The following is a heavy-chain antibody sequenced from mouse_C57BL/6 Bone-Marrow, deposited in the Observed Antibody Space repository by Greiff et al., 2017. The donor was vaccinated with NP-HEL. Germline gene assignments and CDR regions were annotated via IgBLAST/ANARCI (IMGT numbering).Heavy chain of an antibody. CDR3: VRQACRLRRGAMDY. D-gene: IGHD2-4*01. Sequence: EVKLVESGGGLVQPKGSLKLSCAASGFSFNTYAMNWVRQAPGKGLEWVARIRSKSNNYATYYADSVKDRFTISRDDSESMLYLQMNNVKTEDTAMYYCVRQACRLRRGAMDYWGQGTSVTVSS. J-gene: IGHJ4*01. V-gene: IGHV10-1*01. CDR2: IRSKSNNYAT. CDR1: GFSFNTYA.